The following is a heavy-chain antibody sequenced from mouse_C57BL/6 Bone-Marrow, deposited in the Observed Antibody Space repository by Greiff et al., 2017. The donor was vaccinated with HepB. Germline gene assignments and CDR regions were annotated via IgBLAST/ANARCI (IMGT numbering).Heavy chain of an antibody. CDR3: ARGDYGSSYFEY. D-gene: IGHD1-1*01. Sequence: VQLQQSGAELARPGASVKLSCKASGYTFTSYGIRWVKQRPGQGLEWIGEIYPRSGNTYYDEKFKGKATLTADKSSSTAYLELRSLTSEDAAVYFCARGDYGSSYFEYWGQGTTLTVSS. CDR1: GYTFTSYG. J-gene: IGHJ2*01. CDR2: IYPRSGNT. V-gene: IGHV1-81*01.